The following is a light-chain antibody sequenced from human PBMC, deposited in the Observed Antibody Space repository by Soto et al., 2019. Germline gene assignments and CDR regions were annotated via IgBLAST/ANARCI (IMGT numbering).Light chain of an antibody. Sequence: QSLLTQPASVSGSAGQSITVSCTGTSSDVGLYDYVSWFQQHPGKSPKLIIYEVSHRPSGVSSRFSGSKSGNTASLTISGLQTEDEANYYCSSYTTVFTYVFGTGTKVTVL. J-gene: IGLJ1*01. CDR3: SSYTTVFTYV. CDR1: SSDVGLYDY. V-gene: IGLV2-14*01. CDR2: EVS.